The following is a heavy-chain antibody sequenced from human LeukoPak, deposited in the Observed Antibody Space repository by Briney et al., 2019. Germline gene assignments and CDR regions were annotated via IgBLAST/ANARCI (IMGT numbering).Heavy chain of an antibody. D-gene: IGHD3-16*01. V-gene: IGHV4-34*01. CDR1: GGSFSGYY. J-gene: IGHJ4*02. Sequence: SETLSLTCAVYGGSFSGYYWSWIRQPPGKGLEWIGEINHSGSTNYNPSLKSRVTISVDTSKNQFSLKLSSVTAADTAVYYCASMRGALDRLDFDIDYWSQGTLVTVSS. CDR2: INHSGST. CDR3: ASMRGALDRLDFDIDY.